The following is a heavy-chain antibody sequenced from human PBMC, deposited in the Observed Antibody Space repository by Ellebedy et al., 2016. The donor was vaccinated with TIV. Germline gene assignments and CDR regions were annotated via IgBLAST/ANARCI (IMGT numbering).Heavy chain of an antibody. V-gene: IGHV3-72*01. J-gene: IGHJ4*02. D-gene: IGHD1-1*01. CDR3: ARDTTSDY. CDR1: GFTFSDHY. CDR2: SSNKAKSYTT. Sequence: PGGSLRLSCAVSGFTFSDHYMAWVRLAPGKGPEWVGRSSNKAKSYTTAYAASVKGRFTIARDDSKNSLYLQMNSLKTEDTAIYYCARDTTSDYWGQGALVTVSS.